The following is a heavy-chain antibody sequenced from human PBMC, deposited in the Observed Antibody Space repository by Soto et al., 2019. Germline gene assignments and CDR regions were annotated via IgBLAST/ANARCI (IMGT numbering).Heavy chain of an antibody. D-gene: IGHD3-22*01. CDR3: AKDCGYYDNSGYFHWWDNGMDV. J-gene: IGHJ6*02. Sequence: GGSLRLSCEGSGLTFSMYAMSWVRQAPGRGLEWGSGRSGNGASTYYADSVKGRFTLSRYNAKNTLYLEVNRLRAEDTAVYYCAKDCGYYDNSGYFHWWDNGMDVWGQGTTVTVSS. CDR2: RSGNGAST. CDR1: GLTFSMYA. V-gene: IGHV3-23*01.